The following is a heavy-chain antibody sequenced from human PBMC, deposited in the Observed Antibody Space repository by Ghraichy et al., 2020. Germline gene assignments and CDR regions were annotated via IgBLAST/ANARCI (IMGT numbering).Heavy chain of an antibody. CDR1: GYTFTGYY. CDR2: INPNSGGT. CDR3: ARAWVYYDSSGYYYDAFDI. J-gene: IGHJ3*02. D-gene: IGHD3-22*01. Sequence: ASVKVSCKASGYTFTGYYMHWVRQAPRQGLEWMGRINPNSGGTNYAQKFQGRVTMTRDTSISTAYMELSRLRSDDTAVYYCARAWVYYDSSGYYYDAFDIWGQGTMVTVSS. V-gene: IGHV1-2*06.